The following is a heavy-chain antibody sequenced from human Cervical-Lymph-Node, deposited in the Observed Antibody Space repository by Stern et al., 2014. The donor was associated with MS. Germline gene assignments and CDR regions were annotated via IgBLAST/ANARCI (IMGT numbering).Heavy chain of an antibody. D-gene: IGHD6-6*01. CDR2: ITGSAGDK. V-gene: IGHV3-21*01. J-gene: IGHJ6*02. Sequence: VQLVESGGGLVKPGGSLRLSCAASGFTFSSYTMHWVRQAPGKGLEWVSSITGSAGDKSYADSVQGRVTISRDNAKNSLYLQMNSLKAEDTAVYYCVRWRPYYSGMDVWGQGTTVSVSS. CDR3: VRWRPYYSGMDV. CDR1: GFTFSSYT.